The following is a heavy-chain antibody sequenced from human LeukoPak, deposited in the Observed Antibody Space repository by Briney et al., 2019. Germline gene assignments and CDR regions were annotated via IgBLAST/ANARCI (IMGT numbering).Heavy chain of an antibody. CDR3: ARMAAMDHYYYYYMDV. D-gene: IGHD5-18*01. Sequence: EASVKVSCKASGYTFTSYGISWVRQAPGQGLEWMGWVSAYNGNTNYAQKLQGRVTITTDESTSTAYMELSSLRSEDTAVYYCARMAAMDHYYYYYMDVWGKGTTVTVSS. CDR1: GYTFTSYG. V-gene: IGHV1-18*01. CDR2: VSAYNGNT. J-gene: IGHJ6*03.